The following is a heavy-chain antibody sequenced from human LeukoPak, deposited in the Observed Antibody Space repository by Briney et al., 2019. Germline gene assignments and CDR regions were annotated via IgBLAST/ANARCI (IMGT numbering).Heavy chain of an antibody. D-gene: IGHD4-17*01. V-gene: IGHV3-30*04. J-gene: IGHJ4*02. CDR3: ATDYGDYEPIDY. Sequence: GGSLRPSCTASGVILSNYAMHWVRRPPGRGLEWVAVISFDGTNKYYGDSVEGRFSVSRDNSKNTLYLQMNSLGPDDTAMYYCATDYGDYEPIDYWGQGTLVTVSS. CDR2: ISFDGTNK. CDR1: GVILSNYA.